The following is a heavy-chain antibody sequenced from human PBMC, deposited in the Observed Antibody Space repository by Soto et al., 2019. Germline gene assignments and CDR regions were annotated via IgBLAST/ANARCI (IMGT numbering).Heavy chain of an antibody. CDR2: IYYSGST. Sequence: QVQLQESGPGLVKPSQTLSLTCTVSGGSISSGNYYWSWIRQPPGKGLEWIGHIYYSGSTYYNPSLKSRVTISADTSKNQLSLKLSSVTAADTAVYYCARNPLTGNKRDYYFDYWGQGTLVTVSS. CDR1: GGSISSGNYY. D-gene: IGHD3-9*01. V-gene: IGHV4-30-4*01. J-gene: IGHJ4*02. CDR3: ARNPLTGNKRDYYFDY.